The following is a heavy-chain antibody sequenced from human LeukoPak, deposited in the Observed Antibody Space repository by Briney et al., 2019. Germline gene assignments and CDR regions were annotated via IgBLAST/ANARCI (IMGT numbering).Heavy chain of an antibody. Sequence: GGSLRLSCAASGFTFSSYAMSWVRQAPGKGLEWVSAISGSGGSTYYADSVKGRFTISRDNSKNTLYLQMSSLRAEDTAVYYCAKAGSSGWYVSLADYWGQGTLVTVSS. D-gene: IGHD6-19*01. CDR1: GFTFSSYA. CDR3: AKAGSSGWYVSLADY. CDR2: ISGSGGST. J-gene: IGHJ4*02. V-gene: IGHV3-23*01.